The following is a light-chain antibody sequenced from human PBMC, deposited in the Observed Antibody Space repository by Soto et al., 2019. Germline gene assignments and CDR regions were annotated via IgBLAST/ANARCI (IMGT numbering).Light chain of an antibody. CDR2: GAS. CDR1: QSVSSCY. V-gene: IGKV3-20*01. J-gene: IGKJ2*01. CDR3: QQYGSSPPYT. Sequence: EIVLTQSPGTLSFSPGERATLSCRASQSVSSCYLAWYQQKPGQAPRHLIYGASSRATGIPDRFSGSGSGTDFTLTISRLEPEDFAVYYCQQYGSSPPYTFGQGTKLEIK.